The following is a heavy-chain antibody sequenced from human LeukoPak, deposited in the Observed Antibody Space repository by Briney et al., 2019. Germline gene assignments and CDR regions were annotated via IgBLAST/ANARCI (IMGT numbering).Heavy chain of an antibody. D-gene: IGHD1-14*01. CDR2: ISWDGGST. J-gene: IGHJ4*02. CDR1: GFTFDDYA. V-gene: IGHV3-43D*03. CDR3: AKGQEDPEGYYFDY. Sequence: GGSLRLSCAASGFTFDDYAMHWVRQAPGKGLERVSLISWDGGSTYYADSVKGRFTISRDNSKNSLYLQMNSLRAEDTALYYCAKGQEDPEGYYFDYWGQGTLVTVSS.